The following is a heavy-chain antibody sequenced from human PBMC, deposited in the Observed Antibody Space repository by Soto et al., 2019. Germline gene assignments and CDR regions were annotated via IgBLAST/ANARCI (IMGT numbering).Heavy chain of an antibody. CDR2: MSSSGVTV. J-gene: IGHJ6*02. CDR1: GFTFSDYY. Sequence: GGSLRLSCAGSGFTFSDYYMSWIRQAPGQGPEWVSYMSSSGVTVFYADSVKGRFTISRDNAKNSLYLQMYSLRAEDSAVYYCARNTISAAGADYYGLDVWGQGTTVTVSS. V-gene: IGHV3-11*01. CDR3: ARNTISAAGADYYGLDV. D-gene: IGHD6-13*01.